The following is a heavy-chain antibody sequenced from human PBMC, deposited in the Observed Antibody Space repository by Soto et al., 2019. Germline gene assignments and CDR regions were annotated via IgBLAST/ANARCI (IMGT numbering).Heavy chain of an antibody. V-gene: IGHV3-23*01. D-gene: IGHD1-1*01. J-gene: IGHJ4*02. CDR3: ARGTLIWNLHAAWGA. Sequence: GGSLRLSCAASGFTFTYYAMSWVRQAPGRGLDWVSAISHSGDSTYYADSVRGRFTISRDDSKNTLYLQMRSLGADDSGVYYCARGTLIWNLHAAWGAWGQGTLVTVSS. CDR2: ISHSGDST. CDR1: GFTFTYYA.